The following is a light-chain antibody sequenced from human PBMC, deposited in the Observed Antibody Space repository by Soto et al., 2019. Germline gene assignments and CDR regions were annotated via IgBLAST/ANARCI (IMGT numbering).Light chain of an antibody. CDR1: QDISTS. CDR2: GAS. CDR3: QQYTLYSAP. Sequence: RLTQSPSSLSASVGDTVTISCRASQDISTSLAWYQQKPGKAPTLLIFGASSLHNGVPPRFAGSGSGSEFTLTINRLQPDDFATYSCQQYTLYSAPFGQGTRV. V-gene: IGKV1-5*01. J-gene: IGKJ5*01.